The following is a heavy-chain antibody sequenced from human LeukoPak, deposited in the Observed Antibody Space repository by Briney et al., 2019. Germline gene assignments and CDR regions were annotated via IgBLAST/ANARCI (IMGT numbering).Heavy chain of an antibody. Sequence: GGSLRLSCVASGFNFSSYWINWVRQTPGKGREGVANIYEGGSEGRPVDSVKGRFTICRDNAKNSLYPQLNSLRVEDKAVYYCVRRLTALVNTWGQEILVTVSS. CDR1: GFNFSSYW. D-gene: IGHD3-10*01. CDR3: VRRLTALVNT. CDR2: IYEGGSEG. V-gene: IGHV3-7*01. J-gene: IGHJ4*02.